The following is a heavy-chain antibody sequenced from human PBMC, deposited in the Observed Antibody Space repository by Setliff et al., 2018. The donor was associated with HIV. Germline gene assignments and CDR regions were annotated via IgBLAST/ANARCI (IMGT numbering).Heavy chain of an antibody. V-gene: IGHV7-4-1*02. Sequence: ASVKVSCKASGYTFTSYGINWVRQAPGQGLEWMGWINTKTGNPTYAQGFTGRFVFSLDTSVSTSHLQISSLKAEDTAVYYCARAHLWFGESFPFDPWGQGTLVTVSS. CDR2: INTKTGNP. CDR1: GYTFTSYG. CDR3: ARAHLWFGESFPFDP. J-gene: IGHJ5*02. D-gene: IGHD3-10*01.